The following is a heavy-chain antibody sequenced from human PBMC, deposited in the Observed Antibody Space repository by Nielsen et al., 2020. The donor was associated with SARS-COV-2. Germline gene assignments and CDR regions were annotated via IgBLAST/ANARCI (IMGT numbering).Heavy chain of an antibody. CDR1: GFTFSDYY. D-gene: IGHD6-19*01. V-gene: IGHV3-11*05. CDR3: ARVSRWKWLAPLDY. CDR2: ISSSSSYT. J-gene: IGHJ4*02. Sequence: GESLKISCAASGFTFSDYYMSWIRQAPGKGLEWVSYISSSSSYTNYADSAKGRFTISRDNAKNSLYLQMNSLRAEDTAVYYCARVSRWKWLAPLDYWGQGTLVTVSS.